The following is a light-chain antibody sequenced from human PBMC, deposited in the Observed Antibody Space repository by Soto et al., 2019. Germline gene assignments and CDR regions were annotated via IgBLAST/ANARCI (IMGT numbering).Light chain of an antibody. CDR1: SSNIGNNY. Sequence: QSVLTQPPSVSAAPGQKVTISCSGSSSNIGNNYVSWYQQLPGTAPKLLIYYNNKRPSGIPDRFSGSKSGTSATLGITGRQTGDEADYYCGTWDSSLSAVVFGGGTQLTVL. CDR3: GTWDSSLSAVV. V-gene: IGLV1-51*01. CDR2: YNN. J-gene: IGLJ2*01.